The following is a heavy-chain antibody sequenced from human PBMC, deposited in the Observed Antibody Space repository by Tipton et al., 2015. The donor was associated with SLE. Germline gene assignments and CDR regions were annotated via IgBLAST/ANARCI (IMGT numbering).Heavy chain of an antibody. J-gene: IGHJ3*02. D-gene: IGHD3-16*01. V-gene: IGHV4-34*01. CDR1: GGSFTGHF. CDR3: AGGGPRGSPKLRPPFDM. CDR2: INQSGNI. Sequence: GLVKPSETLSLTCDVYGGSFTGHFWSWIRQPPGQGLEWIGEINQSGNINYNSSLKSRVTISVDTSKNQFSLRMTSVTVADTTVYFCAGGGPRGSPKLRPPFDMWGQGTRVTVSS.